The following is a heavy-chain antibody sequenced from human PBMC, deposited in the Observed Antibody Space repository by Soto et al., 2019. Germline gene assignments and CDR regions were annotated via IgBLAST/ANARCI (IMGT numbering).Heavy chain of an antibody. CDR1: GGSISSYY. Sequence: SETLSLTCTVSGGSISSYYWSWIRQPPGKGLEWIGYIYYSGSTNYNPSLKSRVTISVDTSKNQFSLKLSSVTAADTAVYYCARRPRTTGTTGYYYYYMDVWGKGTTVTVSS. V-gene: IGHV4-59*01. D-gene: IGHD1-1*01. CDR2: IYYSGST. J-gene: IGHJ6*03. CDR3: ARRPRTTGTTGYYYYYMDV.